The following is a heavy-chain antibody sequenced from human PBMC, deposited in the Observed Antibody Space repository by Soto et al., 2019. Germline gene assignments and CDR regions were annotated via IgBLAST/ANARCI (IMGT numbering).Heavy chain of an antibody. CDR1: GFAFSSYG. CDR3: VSDRGYGHASVPYS. Sequence: QAQLVESGGGVVQPGRSLRLSCAASGFAFSSYGMHWVRQAPGTGLEWVAVISYDGSLQHYADSVKGRFTISRDNSKNMVLLQMSSLRAEDTAVYYCVSDRGYGHASVPYSWGQETLVSVSS. V-gene: IGHV3-30*03. CDR2: ISYDGSLQ. D-gene: IGHD5-18*01. J-gene: IGHJ4*02.